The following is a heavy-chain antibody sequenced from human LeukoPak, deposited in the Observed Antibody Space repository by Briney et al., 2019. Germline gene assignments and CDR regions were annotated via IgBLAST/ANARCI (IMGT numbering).Heavy chain of an antibody. V-gene: IGHV1-18*01. D-gene: IGHD4-11*01. CDR2: ISAYNGNT. CDR1: GYTFTSYG. Sequence: ASVKVSCKASGYTFTSYGITWVRQDRGQGLEWMGWISAYNGNTNYAQKFQGRVTMTTDTSTSTAYMELRSLRSDDTAVYYCARDSSHTDYLLYYYGMDVWGQGTTVTVSS. J-gene: IGHJ6*02. CDR3: ARDSSHTDYLLYYYGMDV.